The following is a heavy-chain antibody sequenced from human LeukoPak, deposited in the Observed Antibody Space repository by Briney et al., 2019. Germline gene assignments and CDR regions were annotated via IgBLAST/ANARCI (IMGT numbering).Heavy chain of an antibody. V-gene: IGHV1-46*01. CDR1: GYSFTSHY. CDR2: INPRGTAT. D-gene: IGHD1-1*01. J-gene: IGHJ6*04. Sequence: ASVKVSCKASGYSFTSHYMHWVRQAPGQGLEWMGLINPRGTATRYAESFQGRLTLTTDTSTSTAYMELRSLRSDDTAVYYCARDLGYRGSYLDVWGKGTTVTISS. CDR3: ARDLGYRGSYLDV.